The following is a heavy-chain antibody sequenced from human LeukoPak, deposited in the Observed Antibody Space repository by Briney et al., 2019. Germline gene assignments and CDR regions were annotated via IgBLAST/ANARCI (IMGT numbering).Heavy chain of an antibody. CDR3: ARDQYSGRFDY. Sequence: SETLSLTCTASGGSISNYYWSWIRQPPGKGLECVGYVYYSGNPDHNPSLKSRVTISIDTSKNQFSLKLSSVTAADTAVYYCARDQYSGRFDYWGQGTLVTVST. CDR2: VYYSGNP. D-gene: IGHD1-26*01. CDR1: GGSISNYY. V-gene: IGHV4-59*01. J-gene: IGHJ4*02.